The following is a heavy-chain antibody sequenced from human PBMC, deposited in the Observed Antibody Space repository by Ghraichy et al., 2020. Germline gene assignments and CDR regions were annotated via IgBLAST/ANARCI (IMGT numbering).Heavy chain of an antibody. J-gene: IGHJ4*02. CDR2: IYPGDSDT. CDR1: GYSFTSYW. D-gene: IGHD2-15*01. CDR3: ARLAYCSGGSCYFTFDY. V-gene: IGHV5-51*01. Sequence: GESLNISCKGSGYSFTSYWIGWVRQMPGKGLEWMGIIYPGDSDTKYSPSFQGQVTISADKSISTTYLQWSSLKASDTAMYYCARLAYCSGGSCYFTFDYWGQGTLVTVSS.